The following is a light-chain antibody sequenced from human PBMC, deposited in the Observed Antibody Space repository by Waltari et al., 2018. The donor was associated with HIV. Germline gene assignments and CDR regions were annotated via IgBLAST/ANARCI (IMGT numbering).Light chain of an antibody. CDR2: GNT. CDR3: QSYDSGLSAYV. CDR1: SSNIGAGCD. J-gene: IGLJ1*01. Sequence: QSVLTQPPSVSGAPGQRVTLSCTGSSSNIGAGCDVHWFQQLPGTAPKLLIYGNTNRPSGVPDRFSGSKSGTSASLAITGLQAEDEGDYYCQSYDSGLSAYVFGTGTKVTVL. V-gene: IGLV1-40*01.